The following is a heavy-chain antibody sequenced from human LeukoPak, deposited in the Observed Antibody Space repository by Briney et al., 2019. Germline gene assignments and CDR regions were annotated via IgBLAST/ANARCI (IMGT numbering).Heavy chain of an antibody. CDR3: AKGAVGATLDHFDY. D-gene: IGHD1-26*01. J-gene: IGHJ4*02. CDR2: INTDGSST. Sequence: GGSLRLSCAASGFTFDDYAMHWVRQAPGKGLVWVSRINTDGSSTSYADSVKGRFTISRDNSKNTLYLQMNSLRAEDTAVYYCAKGAVGATLDHFDYWGQGTLVTVSS. V-gene: IGHV3-74*01. CDR1: GFTFDDYA.